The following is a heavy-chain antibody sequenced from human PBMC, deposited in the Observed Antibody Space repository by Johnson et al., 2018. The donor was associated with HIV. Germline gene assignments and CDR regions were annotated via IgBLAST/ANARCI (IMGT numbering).Heavy chain of an antibody. CDR3: ARDLSGSYRLDAFDI. V-gene: IGHV3-30*03. D-gene: IGHD1-26*01. CDR2: ISYDGSNK. Sequence: VQLVESGGGVVQPGGSLRLSCAASGFTFRSYAMHWVRQAPGKGLEWVGVISYDGSNKYYADSVKGRFTISRDNAKNSLYLQMNSLRSEDTAVYYCARDLSGSYRLDAFDIWGQGTMVTVSS. J-gene: IGHJ3*02. CDR1: GFTFRSYA.